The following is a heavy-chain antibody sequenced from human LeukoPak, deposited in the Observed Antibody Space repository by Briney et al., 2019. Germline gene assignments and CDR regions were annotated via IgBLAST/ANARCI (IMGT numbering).Heavy chain of an antibody. D-gene: IGHD3-10*01. CDR2: INSGGGTT. Sequence: ASVKVSCKASGYTFTNYYLHWVRQAPGQGFEWMGIINSGGGTTTYAQKFQGRVTMTRDTSTSTVYMGLSSLRSEDTAVYYCARGGFTTMVRGVIITLDAFDIWGQGTMVTVSS. CDR1: GYTFTNYY. CDR3: ARGGFTTMVRGVIITLDAFDI. J-gene: IGHJ3*02. V-gene: IGHV1-46*01.